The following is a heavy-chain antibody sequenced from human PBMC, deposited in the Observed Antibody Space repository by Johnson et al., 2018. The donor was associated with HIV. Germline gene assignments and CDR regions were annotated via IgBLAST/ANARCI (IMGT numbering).Heavy chain of an antibody. CDR3: ARGSRYTHDNDDVYLLQAFDI. CDR1: GFTFSSYW. Sequence: EVQLVESGGGLVQPGGSLRLSCAASGFTFSSYWMSWVRQAPGKGLEWVANIKQDGSDKDHADSVKGRFTITRDSSKNTLYLQMNSLRAEDTAVYYCARGSRYTHDNDDVYLLQAFDIWGQGTMVTVSS. D-gene: IGHD3-16*01. V-gene: IGHV3-7*01. J-gene: IGHJ3*02. CDR2: IKQDGSDK.